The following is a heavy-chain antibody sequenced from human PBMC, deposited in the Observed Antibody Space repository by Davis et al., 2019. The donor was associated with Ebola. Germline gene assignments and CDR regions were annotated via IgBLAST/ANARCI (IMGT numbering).Heavy chain of an antibody. D-gene: IGHD2-15*01. CDR1: GFSVSDNY. Sequence: GESLKISCEASGFSVSDNYMNWVRQAPGKGLEWVSRINNDGTSTNYTDVVRGRFTVSRDNAKNTLYLQMNSLRAEDTAVYYCARGYCSGGSCRNYYYYGMDVWGQGTTVTVSS. CDR2: INNDGTST. CDR3: ARGYCSGGSCRNYYYYGMDV. V-gene: IGHV3-74*01. J-gene: IGHJ6*02.